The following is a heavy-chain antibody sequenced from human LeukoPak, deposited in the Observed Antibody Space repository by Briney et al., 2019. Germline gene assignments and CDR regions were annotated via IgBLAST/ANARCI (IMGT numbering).Heavy chain of an antibody. Sequence: GASVKVSCKASGYTFTGYYMHWVRQAPGQGLEWMGWINPNSGGTNYAQKFQGRVTMTRDTSISTAYMELSRLRSDDTAVYYCARLSQLGYCSSTSCSDYWGQGTLVTVSS. V-gene: IGHV1-2*02. D-gene: IGHD2-2*01. J-gene: IGHJ4*02. CDR3: ARLSQLGYCSSTSCSDY. CDR2: INPNSGGT. CDR1: GYTFTGYY.